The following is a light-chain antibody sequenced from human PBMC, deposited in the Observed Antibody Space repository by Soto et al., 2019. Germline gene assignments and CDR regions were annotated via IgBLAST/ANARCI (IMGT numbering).Light chain of an antibody. CDR3: QQSHITNMFT. CDR1: QHINSH. CDR2: AAS. J-gene: IGKJ2*01. V-gene: IGKV1-39*01. Sequence: DIQMTQSPSSLSASIGDRVTITCRASQHINSHLNWYQQKPGKAPKVLIYAASRLQSGVPSRFSGSGSGTEFTLTISSLEPEDFATYYCQQSHITNMFTFGKGTKLEIK.